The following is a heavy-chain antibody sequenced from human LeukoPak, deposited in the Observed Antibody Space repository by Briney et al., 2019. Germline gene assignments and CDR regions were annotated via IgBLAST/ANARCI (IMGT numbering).Heavy chain of an antibody. V-gene: IGHV3-30*18. CDR1: GFTFSSYG. J-gene: IGHJ4*02. CDR3: AKMWWFGEPRDY. D-gene: IGHD3-10*01. CDR2: ISYDGSNK. Sequence: GGSLRLSCAASGFTFSSYGMHWVRQAPGKGLEWVAVISYDGSNKYYADSVKGRFTISRDNSKNTLYLQMNSLRAEDTAVYYCAKMWWFGEPRDYWGQGTLVTVSS.